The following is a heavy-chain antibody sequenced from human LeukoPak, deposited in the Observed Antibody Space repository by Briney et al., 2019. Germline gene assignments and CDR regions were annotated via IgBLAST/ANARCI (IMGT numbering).Heavy chain of an antibody. CDR1: GYTFTSYG. V-gene: IGHV1-18*01. J-gene: IGHJ4*02. D-gene: IGHD5-12*01. Sequence: RASVRVSCKASGYTFTSYGISWVRQAPGQGLEWMGWISAYNGNTNYAQKLQGRVTMTTDTSTSTAYVELRSLRSDDTAVYYCARVLGDIVATNPYFDYWGQGTLVTVSS. CDR2: ISAYNGNT. CDR3: ARVLGDIVATNPYFDY.